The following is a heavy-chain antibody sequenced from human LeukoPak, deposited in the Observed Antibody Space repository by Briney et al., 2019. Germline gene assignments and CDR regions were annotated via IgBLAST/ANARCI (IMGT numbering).Heavy chain of an antibody. D-gene: IGHD4-17*01. Sequence: PGGSLRLSCAASGFTFSSYAMHWVRQAPGKGLEWVAVISYDGSNKYYADSVKGRFTISRDNSKNTLYLQMNSLRAEDTAVYYCARGHDYGDYVPWAEYFQHWGQGTLVTVSS. V-gene: IGHV3-30-3*01. CDR1: GFTFSSYA. J-gene: IGHJ1*01. CDR2: ISYDGSNK. CDR3: ARGHDYGDYVPWAEYFQH.